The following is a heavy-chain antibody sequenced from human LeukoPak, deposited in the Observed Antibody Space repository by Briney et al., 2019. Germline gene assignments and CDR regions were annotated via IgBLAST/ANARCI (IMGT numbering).Heavy chain of an antibody. CDR3: VKGPRPDITVAHTVEN. CDR1: GLIFSNYA. J-gene: IGHJ4*02. Sequence: GGSLRLSCAASGLIFSNYAMSWVRQVPGRGLEWVSTISSRGDSTYVADSVKGRFTISRDNSKNSLYLQMNTVRAEDTAVYYCVKGPRPDITVAHTVENWGQGTLVTVSS. V-gene: IGHV3-23*01. D-gene: IGHD6-19*01. CDR2: ISSRGDST.